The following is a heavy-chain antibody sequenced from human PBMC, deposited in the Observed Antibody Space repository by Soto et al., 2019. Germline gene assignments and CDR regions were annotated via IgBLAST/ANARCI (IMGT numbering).Heavy chain of an antibody. CDR3: ARGDFDWLFRNWFDP. Sequence: QVQLQESGPGLVKPSQTLSLTCTVSGGSISSGGYYWSWIRQHPGKGLEWIGYIYYSGSTYYNPSLKSRVTISVDTSKNQFSLKLSSVTAADTAVYYCARGDFDWLFRNWFDPWGQGTLVTVSS. D-gene: IGHD3-9*01. CDR1: GGSISSGGYY. V-gene: IGHV4-31*03. CDR2: IYYSGST. J-gene: IGHJ5*02.